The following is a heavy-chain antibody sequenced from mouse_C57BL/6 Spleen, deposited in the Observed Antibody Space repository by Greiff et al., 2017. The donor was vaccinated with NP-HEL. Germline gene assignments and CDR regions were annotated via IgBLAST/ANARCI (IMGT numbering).Heavy chain of an antibody. V-gene: IGHV2-2*01. J-gene: IGHJ3*01. CDR2: IWSGGST. Sequence: VKLVESGPGLVQPSQSLSITCTVSGFSLTSYGVHWVRQSPGKGLEWLGVIWSGGSTDYNAAFISRLSISKDNSKSQVFFKMNSLQADDTAIYYCARNDDYDGAWFAYWGQGTLVTVSA. D-gene: IGHD2-4*01. CDR1: GFSLTSYG. CDR3: ARNDDYDGAWFAY.